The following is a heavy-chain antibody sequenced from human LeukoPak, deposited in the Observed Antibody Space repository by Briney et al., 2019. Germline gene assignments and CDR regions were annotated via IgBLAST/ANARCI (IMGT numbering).Heavy chain of an antibody. CDR1: GYTFTSYY. D-gene: IGHD5-12*01. Sequence: ASVKVSCKASGYTFTSYYMHWVRQAPGQGLEWMGIINPSGGSTSYAQKFQGRVTMTRDMSTSTVYMELSSLRSEDTAVYYCAREAYSGYQDVYYFDYWGQGTLVTVSS. V-gene: IGHV1-46*01. CDR3: AREAYSGYQDVYYFDY. CDR2: INPSGGST. J-gene: IGHJ4*02.